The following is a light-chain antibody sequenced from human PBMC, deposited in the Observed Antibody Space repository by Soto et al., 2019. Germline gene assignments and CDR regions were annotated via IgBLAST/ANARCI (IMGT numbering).Light chain of an antibody. V-gene: IGKV3-20*01. CDR2: GAS. Sequence: EIVLAQSAGTLSLWAWEGSGLALRASQSVTNSFLAWYQQKPGQAPRLLIYGASRRATGIPDRFTGSGSGTDFTLTISRLEPEDFAVYYCQQYVSSPWAFGQGTKVDIK. CDR3: QQYVSSPWA. J-gene: IGKJ1*01. CDR1: QSVTNSF.